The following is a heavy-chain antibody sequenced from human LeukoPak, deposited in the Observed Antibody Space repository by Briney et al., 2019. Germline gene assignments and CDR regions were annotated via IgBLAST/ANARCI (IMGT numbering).Heavy chain of an antibody. V-gene: IGHV4-34*01. CDR2: INHSGST. D-gene: IGHD3-3*01. CDR3: ARLRRGNYDFWSGYYDY. J-gene: IGHJ4*02. CDR1: GGSISRYY. Sequence: SETLSLTCTVSGGSISRYYWSWIRQPPGKGLEWIGEINHSGSTNYNPSLKSRVTISVDTSKNQFSLKLSSVTAADTAVYYCARLRRGNYDFWSGYYDYWGQGTLVTVSS.